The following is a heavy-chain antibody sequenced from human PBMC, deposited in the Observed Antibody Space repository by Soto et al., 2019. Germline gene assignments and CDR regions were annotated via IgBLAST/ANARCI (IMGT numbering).Heavy chain of an antibody. V-gene: IGHV3-30*18. CDR3: AKDRGGSRYLGGYFDF. D-gene: IGHD2-15*01. J-gene: IGHJ4*02. Sequence: QVQLVESGGGVVQPGRSLRLTCAASGFSFSSYAMHWVRQAPGKGLEWVAVISNDGSNEYYADSVKGRFTISRDNSKSTLFLQMNSLRADDTAVYYCAKDRGGSRYLGGYFDFWGQGTLVTVSS. CDR2: ISNDGSNE. CDR1: GFSFSSYA.